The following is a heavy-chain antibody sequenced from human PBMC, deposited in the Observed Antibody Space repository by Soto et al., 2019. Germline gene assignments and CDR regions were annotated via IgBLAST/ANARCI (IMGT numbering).Heavy chain of an antibody. CDR1: GFTFSSYS. D-gene: IGHD2-2*01. CDR2: ISSSSSYI. CDR3: ARVGGGYQLLHAFDI. V-gene: IGHV3-21*01. Sequence: GALRLCCAASGFTFSSYSMNWVRQSPGKGLEWVSSISSSSSYIYYADSVKGRFTISRDNAKNSLYLQMNSLRAEDTAVYYCARVGGGYQLLHAFDIWGQGTMVTVSS. J-gene: IGHJ3*02.